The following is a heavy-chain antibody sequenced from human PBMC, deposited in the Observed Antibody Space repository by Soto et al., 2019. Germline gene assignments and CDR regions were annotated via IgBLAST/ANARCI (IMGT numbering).Heavy chain of an antibody. CDR1: GFTFSSYW. Sequence: GGSLRLSCAASGFTFSSYWMHWVRQAPGKGLEWVSRMNMDGNRISYVDSVKGRCTISRDNAKNTFYMEMNSARVEDTAVYYCARGYGRNFDYWGQGTLVTVSS. D-gene: IGHD5-18*01. CDR3: ARGYGRNFDY. J-gene: IGHJ4*02. V-gene: IGHV3-74*01. CDR2: MNMDGNRI.